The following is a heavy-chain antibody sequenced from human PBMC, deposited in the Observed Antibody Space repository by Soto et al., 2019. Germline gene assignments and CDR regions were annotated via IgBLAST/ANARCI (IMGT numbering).Heavy chain of an antibody. CDR3: ARDQPGYSYGYGLGY. CDR1: GGTLSTNT. D-gene: IGHD5-18*01. J-gene: IGHJ4*02. V-gene: IGHV1-69*04. CDR2: IIPIIGII. Sequence: SVKVSCKDSGGTLSTNTITWARQATGQGLEWMGRIIPIIGIINYAQKFQGRVTITADKFTGTAYMELTRLRSDDTAVYYCARDQPGYSYGYGLGYWGQGTLVTVSS.